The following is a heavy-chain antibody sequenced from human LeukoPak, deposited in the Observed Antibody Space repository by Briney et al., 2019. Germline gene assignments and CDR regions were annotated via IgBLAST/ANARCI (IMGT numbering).Heavy chain of an antibody. CDR2: ISWNSGSI. D-gene: IGHD3-9*01. J-gene: IGHJ4*02. CDR1: GLTFDDYA. CDR3: AKDAYDILTGPLDY. V-gene: IGHV3-9*01. Sequence: GGSLRLSCAASGLTFDDYAMHWVRQAPGKGLEWVSGISWNSGSIGYADSVKGRFTISRDNAKNSLYLQMNSLRAEDTALYYCAKDAYDILTGPLDYWGQGTLVTVSS.